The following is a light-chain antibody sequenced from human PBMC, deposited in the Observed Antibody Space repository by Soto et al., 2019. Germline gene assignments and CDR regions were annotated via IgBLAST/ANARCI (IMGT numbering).Light chain of an antibody. CDR2: ASV. V-gene: IGKV3-20*01. J-gene: IGKJ5*01. CDR1: QSVGSNY. Sequence: EVVMTQSPATLSVSPGERATLSCRASQSVGSNYLAWYQQKPGQAPRILIYASVNRATGIPDRFSGSASGTDFTLTINRLEPEDFAVYYCQLYGNSPPFGQGTRLEI. CDR3: QLYGNSPP.